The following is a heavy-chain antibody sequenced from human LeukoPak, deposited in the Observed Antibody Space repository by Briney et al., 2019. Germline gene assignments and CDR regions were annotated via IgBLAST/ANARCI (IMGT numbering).Heavy chain of an antibody. CDR2: TYYRSKWYN. CDR3: ARETRLFCSSTSCHDAFDI. D-gene: IGHD2-2*01. V-gene: IGHV6-1*01. J-gene: IGHJ3*02. Sequence: SQTLSLTCAISGDSVSSNSAAWNWIRQSPSRGLEWLGRTYYRSKWYNDYAVSVKSRITINPDTSKNQFSLQLNSVTPEDTAVYYCARETRLFCSSTSCHDAFDIWGQGTMVTVSS. CDR1: GDSVSSNSAA.